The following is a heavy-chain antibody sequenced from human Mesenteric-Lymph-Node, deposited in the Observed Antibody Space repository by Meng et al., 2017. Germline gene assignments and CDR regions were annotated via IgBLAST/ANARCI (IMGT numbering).Heavy chain of an antibody. J-gene: IGHJ4*02. CDR2: ISHDGSNK. D-gene: IGHD3-10*01. Sequence: QVQLVESGGGVVQPGWSLRLSCGASGFTFSNYCIHGVRQAPGKWLEWVAVISHDGSNKYYAESVKGRFTVSRDNSKNTLFLQMDSLRAEDTALYFCAKNYHYSGSGGPLHYWGQGTLVTVSS. CDR3: AKNYHYSGSGGPLHY. CDR1: GFTFSNYC. V-gene: IGHV3-30*18.